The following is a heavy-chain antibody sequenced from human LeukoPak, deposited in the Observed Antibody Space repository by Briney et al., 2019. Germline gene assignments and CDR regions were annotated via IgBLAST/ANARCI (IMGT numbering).Heavy chain of an antibody. J-gene: IGHJ4*02. CDR3: ARYYDSSGYYWGHFDY. CDR1: GFTFSSYA. Sequence: GGSLRLSCAASGFTFSSYAMSWVRQASGKGLEWVSAISGSGGSTYYADSVKGRFTISRDNSKNTLYLQMNSLRAEDTAVYYCARYYDSSGYYWGHFDYWGQGTLVTVSS. V-gene: IGHV3-23*01. CDR2: ISGSGGST. D-gene: IGHD3-22*01.